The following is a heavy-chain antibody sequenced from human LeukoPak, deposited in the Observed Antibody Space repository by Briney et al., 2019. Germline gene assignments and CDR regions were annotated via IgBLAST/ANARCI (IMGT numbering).Heavy chain of an antibody. V-gene: IGHV3-21*01. D-gene: IGHD2-2*01. J-gene: IGHJ4*02. CDR1: GFTFSTYT. CDR2: ISSSSSYK. Sequence: PGGSLRLSCAASGFTFSTYTMNWVRQAPGKGLEWVSSISSSSSYKFYADSVKGRFTISRDNAKNSLYLQMNSLRAEDTAVYYCARDALAAGYRLEWYYFDYWGQGTLVTVSS. CDR3: ARDALAAGYRLEWYYFDY.